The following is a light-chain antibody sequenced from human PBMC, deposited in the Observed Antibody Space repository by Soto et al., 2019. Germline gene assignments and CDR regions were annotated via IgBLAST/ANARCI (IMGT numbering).Light chain of an antibody. J-gene: IGLJ1*01. CDR2: DVD. Sequence: QSVLPQPRSVSGSPGQSVTLSCTGTSRDVGDYNYVSWYQHHPGKAPKLMIYDVDKRPSGVPDRFSGSKSGNTASLTISGLQAEDESDYYCCSYAVSFYVFGTGTKLTVL. CDR3: CSYAVSFYV. CDR1: SRDVGDYNY. V-gene: IGLV2-11*01.